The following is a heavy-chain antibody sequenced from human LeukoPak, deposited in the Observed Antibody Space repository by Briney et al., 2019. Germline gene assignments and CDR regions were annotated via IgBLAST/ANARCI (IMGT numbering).Heavy chain of an antibody. J-gene: IGHJ5*02. D-gene: IGHD2-15*01. Sequence: PSETLSLTCTVSGYSISSGYYWGWIRQPPGKGLEWIGSIYHSGSTYYNPSLKSRVTISVDTSKNQFSLKLSSVTAADTAVYYCARGVARKARENWFDPWGQGTLVTVSS. CDR1: GYSISSGYY. CDR3: ARGVARKARENWFDP. CDR2: IYHSGST. V-gene: IGHV4-38-2*02.